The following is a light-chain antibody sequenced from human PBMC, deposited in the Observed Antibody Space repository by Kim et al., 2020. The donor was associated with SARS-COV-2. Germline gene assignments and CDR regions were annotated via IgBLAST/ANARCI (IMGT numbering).Light chain of an antibody. CDR2: YDS. CDR1: NLGGKS. J-gene: IGLJ3*02. CDR3: QVWNSDNDDRGV. Sequence: PRGTASITCEESNLGGKSVHWYQQKAGQSPVLVIRYDSDRPSGIPKRFSGSNSGNTATLTISGVEDGDEADYYCQVWNSDNDDRGVFGGGTQLTVL. V-gene: IGLV3-21*01.